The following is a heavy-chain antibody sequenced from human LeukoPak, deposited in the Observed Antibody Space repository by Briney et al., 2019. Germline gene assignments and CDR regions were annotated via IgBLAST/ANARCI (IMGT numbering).Heavy chain of an antibody. CDR1: GFTFSSYG. J-gene: IGHJ4*02. D-gene: IGHD6-13*01. Sequence: GGSLRLSCAASGFTFSSYGMHWVRQAPGKGLEWVAFIRYDGSNKYYADSVKGRFTTSRDNSKNTLYLQMNSLRAEDTAVYYCAKEFSSWYNYWGQGTLVTVSS. CDR2: IRYDGSNK. CDR3: AKEFSSWYNY. V-gene: IGHV3-30*02.